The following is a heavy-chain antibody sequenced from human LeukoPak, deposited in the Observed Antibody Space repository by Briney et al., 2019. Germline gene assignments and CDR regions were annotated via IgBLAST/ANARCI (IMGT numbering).Heavy chain of an antibody. CDR3: ALIPWCSSTSWYDY. J-gene: IGHJ4*02. Sequence: PGRSLRLSCAASGFTFSSYGMHWVRQAPGKGLEWVAVISYDGSNKYYADSVKGRFTISRDNSKNTLYLQMNSLRAEDTAVYYCALIPWCSSTSWYDYWGQGTLVTVSS. D-gene: IGHD2-2*01. CDR1: GFTFSSYG. CDR2: ISYDGSNK. V-gene: IGHV3-30*03.